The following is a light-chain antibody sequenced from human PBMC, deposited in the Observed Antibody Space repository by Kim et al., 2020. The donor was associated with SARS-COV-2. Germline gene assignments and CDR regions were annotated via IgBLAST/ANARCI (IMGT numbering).Light chain of an antibody. V-gene: IGLV2-14*03. J-gene: IGLJ3*02. Sequence: QSALTQPASVSGSLGQSITISCTGSSSDVVAGHYVSWYRHHPGKAPKLMIFDVSLRPSGVSNRFSGSKSGDTASLTISGLQAEDEADYYCSTYTDSVMFGGGTQLTVL. CDR3: STYTDSVM. CDR2: DVS. CDR1: SSDVVAGHY.